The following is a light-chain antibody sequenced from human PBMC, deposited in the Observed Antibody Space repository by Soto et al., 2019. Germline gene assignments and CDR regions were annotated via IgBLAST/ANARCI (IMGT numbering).Light chain of an antibody. CDR1: SSDIGGYNY. Sequence: QSVLTQPASVSGSPGQSITISCTGTSSDIGGYNYVSWYQQHPGKAPKLIICDVSDRPSGLSNRFSGSKSGNTASLTISGLQAEDEADYYCSSYTTRNTYVFGTGNKVTVL. J-gene: IGLJ1*01. CDR3: SSYTTRNTYV. CDR2: DVS. V-gene: IGLV2-14*01.